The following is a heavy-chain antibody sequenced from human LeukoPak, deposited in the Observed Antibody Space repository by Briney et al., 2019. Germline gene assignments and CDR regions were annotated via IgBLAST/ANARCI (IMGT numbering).Heavy chain of an antibody. Sequence: KPSETLSLTCAVYGGSFSGYYWSWIRQPPGKGLEWIGEINHSGSTNYNPSLKSRVTISVDTSKNQFSLKLSSVTDADTAVYYCARPRNWSYRCFDYWGQGTLVTVSS. V-gene: IGHV4-34*01. D-gene: IGHD1-26*01. CDR2: INHSGST. J-gene: IGHJ4*02. CDR1: GGSFSGYY. CDR3: ARPRNWSYRCFDY.